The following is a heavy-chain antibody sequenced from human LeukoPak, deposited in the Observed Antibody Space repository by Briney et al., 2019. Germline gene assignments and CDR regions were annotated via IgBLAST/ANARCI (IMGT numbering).Heavy chain of an antibody. CDR3: ARGSRYGDYDY. V-gene: IGHV4-59*01. CDR2: IYYSGST. CDR1: GGSISSYY. D-gene: IGHD4-17*01. J-gene: IGHJ4*03. Sequence: SETLSLTCTVSGGSISSYYWSWIRQPPGKGLEWIGYIYYSGSTNYNPSLKSRVTISVDTSKNQFSLKLSSVTAADTAVYYCARGSRYGDYDYWGQGTTVTVSS.